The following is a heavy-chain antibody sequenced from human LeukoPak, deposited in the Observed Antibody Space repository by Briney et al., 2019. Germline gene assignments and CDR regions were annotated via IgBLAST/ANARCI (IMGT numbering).Heavy chain of an antibody. CDR3: TRYLLASYGKDV. V-gene: IGHV3-74*01. CDR1: GFTFRTYW. D-gene: IGHD2-15*01. Sequence: GGSLRLSCAASGFTFRTYWMHWVRQVPGKGLVWISRINTDGSSTSHADSVKGRFTISRDNAQNTLYLQMNSLRPEDTAVYYCTRYLLASYGKDVWGQGTTVTVSS. CDR2: INTDGSST. J-gene: IGHJ6*02.